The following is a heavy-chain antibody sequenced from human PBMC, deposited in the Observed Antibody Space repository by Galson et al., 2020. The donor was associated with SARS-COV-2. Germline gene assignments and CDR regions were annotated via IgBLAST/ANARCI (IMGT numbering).Heavy chain of an antibody. D-gene: IGHD5-18*01. V-gene: IGHV1-2*02. CDR1: GFAFTGYY. CDR2: INPNSGGT. J-gene: IGHJ4*02. CDR3: ASHMQLWSHFAS. Sequence: ASVKVSCKASGFAFTGYYLHWVRQAPGQGLEWMGWINPNSGGTRYAQKFEGRVTMTWDTSLSTTSMEVRRLRSDDTAVYYCASHMQLWSHFASWGQGTLVTVSS.